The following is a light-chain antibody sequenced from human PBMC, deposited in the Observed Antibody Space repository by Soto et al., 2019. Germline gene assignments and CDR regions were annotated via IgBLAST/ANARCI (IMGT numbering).Light chain of an antibody. CDR2: KAS. V-gene: IGKV1-5*03. CDR1: QSISSW. CDR3: QQYNSYPWT. J-gene: IGKJ1*01. Sequence: DIQMTQSPSTLSASVGDRVTITCRVSQSISSWLAWYQQKPGKAPKLLIYKASSLEGGVPSRFSGSGSGTEFTLTISSLQPDDFATYYCQQYNSYPWTFGQGTKVEIK.